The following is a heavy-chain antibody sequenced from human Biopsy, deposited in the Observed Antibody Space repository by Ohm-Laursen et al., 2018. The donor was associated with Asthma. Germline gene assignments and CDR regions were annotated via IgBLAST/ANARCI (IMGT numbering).Heavy chain of an antibody. J-gene: IGHJ6*02. CDR3: ARCQVGYSSGWSLLLKKIYYSGMDV. V-gene: IGHV1-69*01. CDR2: IMTVFGTT. D-gene: IGHD6-19*01. CDR1: GGTFSNFA. Sequence: SSVKASCKAPGGTFSNFAISWVRQAPGQGLEWLGEIMTVFGTTNYAQKFQGRVTITADESTSTAYMEVTSLRSGDTAIYYCARCQVGYSSGWSLLLKKIYYSGMDVWGQGNAVTVSS.